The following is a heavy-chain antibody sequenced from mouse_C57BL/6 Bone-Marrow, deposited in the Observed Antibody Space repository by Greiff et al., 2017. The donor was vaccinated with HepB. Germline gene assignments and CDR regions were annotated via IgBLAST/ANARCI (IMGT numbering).Heavy chain of an antibody. CDR3: LPYYYGSSWYFDV. CDR1: GFNIKNTY. V-gene: IGHV14-3*01. D-gene: IGHD1-1*01. J-gene: IGHJ1*03. Sequence: VQLQQSVAELVRPGASVKLSCTASGFNIKNTYMHWVKQRPEQGLEWIGRIDPANGNTKYAPKFQGKATITADTSSNTAYLQLSSLTSEDTAIYYCLPYYYGSSWYFDVWGTGTTVTVSS. CDR2: IDPANGNT.